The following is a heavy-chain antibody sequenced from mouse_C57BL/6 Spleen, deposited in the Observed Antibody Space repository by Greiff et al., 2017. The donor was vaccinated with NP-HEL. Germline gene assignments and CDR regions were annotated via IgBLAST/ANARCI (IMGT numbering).Heavy chain of an antibody. J-gene: IGHJ1*03. CDR3: ARDLNHYYGSSYDWYFDV. V-gene: IGHV3-1*01. D-gene: IGHD1-1*01. CDR2: ISYSGST. Sequence: EVKLQESGPGMVKPSQSLSLTCTVTGYSITSGYDWHWIRHFPGNKLEWMGYISYSGSTNYNPSLKSRISITHDTSKNHFFLKLNSVTTEDTATYYCARDLNHYYGSSYDWYFDVWGTGTTVTVSS. CDR1: GYSITSGYD.